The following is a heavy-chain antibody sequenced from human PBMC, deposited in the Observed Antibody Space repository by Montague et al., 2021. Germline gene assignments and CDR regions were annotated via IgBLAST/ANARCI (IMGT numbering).Heavy chain of an antibody. D-gene: IGHD1-26*01. CDR1: GFTFSDYL. CDR3: TTYGWSQCASSES. Sequence: SLRLSCATSGFTFSDYLMSWVRQAPGKGLEWVGLVWRKTDGGTTAYAAPSQGRFTISREDSKNTMHLQMNNLGTEDTAIYYCTTYGWSQCASSESWGQGTLVTVSS. V-gene: IGHV3-15*01. J-gene: IGHJ5*02. CDR2: VWRKTDGGTT.